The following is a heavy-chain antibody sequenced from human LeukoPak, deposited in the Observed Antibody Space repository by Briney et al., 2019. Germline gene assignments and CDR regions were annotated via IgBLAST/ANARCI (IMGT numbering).Heavy chain of an antibody. CDR2: ISSSSNTI. CDR3: XRDRDSSGXYYGH. D-gene: IGHD3-22*01. Sequence: GGSLRLSCAASGFTFSSYSMNWVRQAPGKGLEWVSYISSSSNTIYHADSVKGRFTISRDNAKNSLYLQMNSLRAEDTAVYYCXRDRDSSGXYYGHWGQGTLVTVSS. CDR1: GFTFSSYS. V-gene: IGHV3-48*01. J-gene: IGHJ4*02.